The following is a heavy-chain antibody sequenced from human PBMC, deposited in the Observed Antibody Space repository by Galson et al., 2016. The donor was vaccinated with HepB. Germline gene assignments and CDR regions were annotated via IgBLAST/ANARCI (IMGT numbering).Heavy chain of an antibody. CDR2: IIPRLGTP. V-gene: IGHV1-69*10. J-gene: IGHJ5*02. D-gene: IGHD6-6*01. CDR1: GGTFDSYG. Sequence: SVKVSCKASGGTFDSYGFHWVRQAPGQGLEWMGGIIPRLGTPHYALKFQGRVTMTSDTSTSTIYMELSSLRSEDTAVYYCAKDPLEYSTSAGWFDPWGQGTLVTVSS. CDR3: AKDPLEYSTSAGWFDP.